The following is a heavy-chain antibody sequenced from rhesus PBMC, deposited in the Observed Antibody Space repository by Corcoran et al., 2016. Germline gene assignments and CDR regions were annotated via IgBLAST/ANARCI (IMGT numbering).Heavy chain of an antibody. J-gene: IGHJ4*01. CDR2: VDPEDCEG. CDR3: ASGIIVGRDY. CDR1: GYTFTDYY. D-gene: IGHD6-13*01. V-gene: IGHV1-111*02. Sequence: EVQLMQSGAEVKKPGASVKISCKASGYTFTDYYLHWVRQAPGKGLDWMGRVDPEDCEGLPAQKFKDRGTMTADTSTDTAYMELSSLRSEDTAVYYCASGIIVGRDYWGQGVLVTVSS.